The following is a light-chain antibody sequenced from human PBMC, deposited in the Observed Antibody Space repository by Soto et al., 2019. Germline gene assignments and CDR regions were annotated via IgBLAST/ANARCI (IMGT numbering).Light chain of an antibody. CDR1: QSVSSY. J-gene: IGKJ5*01. CDR2: DAS. Sequence: IVLPQSPSPQSFSSVERAPTSFRASQSVSSYLAWYQQKPGQAPRLLIFDASNRAAGVPARFSGSGSGTDFTLTIRSLEPEDFAVYFCQQRSSWPPITFGQGTRLEIK. V-gene: IGKV3-11*01. CDR3: QQRSSWPPIT.